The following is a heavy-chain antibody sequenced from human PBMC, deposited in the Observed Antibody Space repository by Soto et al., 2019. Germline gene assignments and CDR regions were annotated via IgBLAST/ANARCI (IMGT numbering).Heavy chain of an antibody. V-gene: IGHV4-59*01. CDR2: IYYSGST. CDR1: DGSISSYF. CDR3: ARALILTGYYIHDAFDI. D-gene: IGHD3-9*01. J-gene: IGHJ3*02. Sequence: SETLSLTCTVSDGSISSYFWSWIRQPPGKGLEWIGYIYYSGSTNYNPSLKSRVTISVDTSKNQFSLKLSSVTAADTAVYYCARALILTGYYIHDAFDIWGQGTMVPSPQ.